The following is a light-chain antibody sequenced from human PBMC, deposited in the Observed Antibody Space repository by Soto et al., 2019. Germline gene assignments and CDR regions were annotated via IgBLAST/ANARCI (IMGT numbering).Light chain of an antibody. CDR1: SSNLGDNT. J-gene: IGLJ1*01. V-gene: IGLV1-44*01. CDR3: AAWDASLDGYV. Sequence: QAVVTQPPSASGTPGQRVTISCSTSSSNLGDNTVNWYQQVPGAAPKLLIYSYDQRPSGVPDRFSGSKSGTSASLAISGLQSEDEADYYCAAWDASLDGYVFGPGTKLTVL. CDR2: SYD.